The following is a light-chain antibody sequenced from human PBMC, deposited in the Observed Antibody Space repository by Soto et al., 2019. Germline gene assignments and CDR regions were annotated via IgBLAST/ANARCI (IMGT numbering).Light chain of an antibody. CDR2: DVS. Sequence: QSALTQPASVSRSPGQSITISCTGTSSDVGGYHYVSWYQQHPGKAPKLMIYDVSNRPSGVSNRFSGSKSGNTASLTISGLQVEDEADYYCSSFTSTYTYVFGTGTQLTVL. J-gene: IGLJ1*01. CDR3: SSFTSTYTYV. V-gene: IGLV2-14*01. CDR1: SSDVGGYHY.